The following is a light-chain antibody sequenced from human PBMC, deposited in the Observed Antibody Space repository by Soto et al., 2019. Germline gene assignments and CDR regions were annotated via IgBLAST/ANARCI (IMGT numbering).Light chain of an antibody. CDR2: DAS. CDR1: QSVSRY. CDR3: QQRSKT. J-gene: IGKJ1*01. V-gene: IGKV3-11*01. Sequence: EIVLTQSPATLYLSPGERATLSCRASQSVSRYLAWYQQKPAQAPRLLIYDASNRATGIPARFSGSGSGTDFTLTISSLEPEDFAVYYCQQRSKTFGQGTRVEIK.